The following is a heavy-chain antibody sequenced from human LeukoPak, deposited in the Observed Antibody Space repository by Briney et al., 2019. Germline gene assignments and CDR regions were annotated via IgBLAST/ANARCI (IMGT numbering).Heavy chain of an antibody. CDR3: ASGHYYDSSGYYLDY. D-gene: IGHD3-22*01. J-gene: IGHJ4*02. V-gene: IGHV3-74*01. Sequence: GGSLRLSCAASGFTFRSYWMHWVRQAPGKGLVWVSRINNDGSSTTYADSVKGRFTISRDNAKNTLYLQMNSLRAEDTAVYYCASGHYYDSSGYYLDYWGQGTLVTVSS. CDR2: INNDGSST. CDR1: GFTFRSYW.